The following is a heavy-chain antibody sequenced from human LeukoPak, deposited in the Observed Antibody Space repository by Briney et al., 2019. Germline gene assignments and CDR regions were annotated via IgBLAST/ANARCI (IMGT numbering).Heavy chain of an antibody. V-gene: IGHV1-18*01. D-gene: IGHD6-13*01. CDR1: GYTFTNYG. CDR3: ARVSGSSISSRSLLY. Sequence: GASVKVSCKASGYTFTNYGINWVPQAPGQGLEWMGQINPYNGNTNYPQRLQGRVTMTTDTSTSTSFMELRSLTSDDTAIYYCARVSGSSISSRSLLYWGQGDLVTVSS. CDR2: INPYNGNT. J-gene: IGHJ4*02.